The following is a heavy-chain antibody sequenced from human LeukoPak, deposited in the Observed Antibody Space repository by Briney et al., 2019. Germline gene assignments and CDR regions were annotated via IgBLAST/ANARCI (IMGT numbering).Heavy chain of an antibody. V-gene: IGHV3-33*06. Sequence: GGSLRLSCAASGFIFSNYGMHWVRQAPGKGLEWVAVIWYDGSNKYYADSVKGRFTISRDNSKNTLYLQMNSLRAEDTAVYYCAKEYTAMVRAYFDYWGQGTLVTVSS. CDR3: AKEYTAMVRAYFDY. CDR2: IWYDGSNK. J-gene: IGHJ4*02. CDR1: GFIFSNYG. D-gene: IGHD5-18*01.